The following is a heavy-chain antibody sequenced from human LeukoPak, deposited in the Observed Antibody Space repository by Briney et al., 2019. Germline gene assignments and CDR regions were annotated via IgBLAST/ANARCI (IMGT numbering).Heavy chain of an antibody. Sequence: GGPVRLSCVVSGFTCTSSWMSWARQAPGKGLDWVANIKQDGYEKHYVDCVKGRFTVSRDNAKNSLYLEMNSLRAEDTGVYYCVTYASMGYWGQGTPVIISS. CDR2: IKQDGYEK. D-gene: IGHD2-8*01. J-gene: IGHJ4*02. V-gene: IGHV3-7*02. CDR1: GFTCTSSW. CDR3: VTYASMGY.